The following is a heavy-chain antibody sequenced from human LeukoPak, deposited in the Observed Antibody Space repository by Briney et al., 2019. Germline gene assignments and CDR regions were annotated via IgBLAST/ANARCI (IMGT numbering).Heavy chain of an antibody. Sequence: PSETLSLTCAVSGGSIGNSNWWSWVRQTPGKGLEWIGEIYHSGSTNYNPSLKSRVTISVDKSKNQFSLKLSSVTAADTAVYYCTRDLGYSRHFDYRGQGTLVTVSS. J-gene: IGHJ4*02. CDR2: IYHSGST. CDR1: GGSIGNSNW. CDR3: TRDLGYSRHFDY. D-gene: IGHD5-12*01. V-gene: IGHV4-4*02.